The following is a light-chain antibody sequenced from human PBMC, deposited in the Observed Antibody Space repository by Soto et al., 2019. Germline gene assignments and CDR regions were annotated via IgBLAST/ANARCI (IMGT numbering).Light chain of an antibody. CDR3: QQYNNWPSWM. CDR2: IAS. Sequence: IVMTQSPATLSVSPGERVTLSCRASQSVSSNVAWYQQKPGQAPRLLIYIASIRATGIPARFSGSGSGTEFTLTISSLQSEDSAVYYCQQYNNWPSWMFGQGTKVEVK. J-gene: IGKJ1*01. V-gene: IGKV3-15*01. CDR1: QSVSSN.